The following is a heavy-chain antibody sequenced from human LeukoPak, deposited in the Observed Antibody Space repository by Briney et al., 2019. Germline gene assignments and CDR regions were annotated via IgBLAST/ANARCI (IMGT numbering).Heavy chain of an antibody. CDR2: ISASGST. J-gene: IGHJ5*02. Sequence: SETLSLTCTFSGGSISSYYWSWIRQPAGKGLEWIGRISASGSTNYAPSLRSRVTMSVDTSTNQFSLKLSSVTAADTAVYYCATDISWFDPWGRGTLVTVSS. V-gene: IGHV4-4*07. CDR1: GGSISSYY. CDR3: ATDISWFDP.